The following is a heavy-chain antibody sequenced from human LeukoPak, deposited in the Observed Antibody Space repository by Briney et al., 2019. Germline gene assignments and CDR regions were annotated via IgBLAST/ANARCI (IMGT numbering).Heavy chain of an antibody. V-gene: IGHV1-8*03. Sequence: ASVKVSCRPSGYTFTGYYLHWVRQATGQGLEWMGWMNPNSGNTGYAQKFQGRVTITRNTSISTAYVELSSLRSEDTAVYYCARGLLGFWSGYYTPDAFDIWGQGTMVTVSS. CDR3: ARGLLGFWSGYYTPDAFDI. CDR1: GYTFTGYY. J-gene: IGHJ3*02. CDR2: MNPNSGNT. D-gene: IGHD3-3*01.